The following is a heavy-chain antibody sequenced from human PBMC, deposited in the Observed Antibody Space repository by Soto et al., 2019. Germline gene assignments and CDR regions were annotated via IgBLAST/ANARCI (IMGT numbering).Heavy chain of an antibody. V-gene: IGHV3-30*18. CDR2: ISYDGSNK. J-gene: IGHJ3*02. CDR3: AKGYYDFWTAHDAFDI. D-gene: IGHD3-3*01. CDR1: GFTFSSYG. Sequence: GGSLRLSCAASGFTFSSYGMHWVRQAPGKGLEWVAVISYDGSNKYYADSVKGRFIISRDNSKNTLYPQMNSLRAEDTAVYYCAKGYYDFWTAHDAFDIWGQGTMVTVSS.